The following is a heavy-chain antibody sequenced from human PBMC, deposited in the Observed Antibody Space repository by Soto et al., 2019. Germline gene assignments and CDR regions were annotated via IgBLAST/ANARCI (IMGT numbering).Heavy chain of an antibody. CDR2: IWYHGGNE. J-gene: IGHJ3*02. CDR3: ARRGCVKGVCYNSYDM. D-gene: IGHD2-8*01. Sequence: QVQLVESGGGVVQPGRSLRLSCAVSGFTFSDFGMHWFRQAPGKGLEWVALIWYHGGNEEYADSVKGRFSISRDNSKNTLYLQMDSLRAEDTAVYYCARRGCVKGVCYNSYDMWGQGTMVTVSS. V-gene: IGHV3-33*03. CDR1: GFTFSDFG.